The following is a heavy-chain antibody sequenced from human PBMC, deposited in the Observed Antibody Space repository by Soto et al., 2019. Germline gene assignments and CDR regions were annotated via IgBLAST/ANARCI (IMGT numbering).Heavy chain of an antibody. V-gene: IGHV1-69*13. J-gene: IGHJ1*01. D-gene: IGHD4-17*01. CDR3: AVPRRTTVVTPGYFQH. CDR2: IIPIFGTA. CDR1: GGTFSSYA. Sequence: SVKVSCKASGGTFSSYAISWVRQAPGQGLEWMGGIIPIFGTANYAQKFQGRVTITADESTSTAYMELSSLRSEDTAVYYCAVPRRTTVVTPGYFQHWGQGTLVTVSS.